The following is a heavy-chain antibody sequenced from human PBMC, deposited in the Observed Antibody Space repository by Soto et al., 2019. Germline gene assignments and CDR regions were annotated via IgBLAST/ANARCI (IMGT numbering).Heavy chain of an antibody. Sequence: ASVKVSCKASGYTFTSYGISWVRQAPGQGLEGMGWISAYNGNTNYAQKLQGRVTMTTDTSTSTAYMELRSLRSDDTAVYYCATHRPAYYYDSSGYYSDDSFYWGQGPLDTVTS. J-gene: IGHJ4*02. D-gene: IGHD3-22*01. CDR2: ISAYNGNT. V-gene: IGHV1-18*01. CDR3: ATHRPAYYYDSSGYYSDDSFY. CDR1: GYTFTSYG.